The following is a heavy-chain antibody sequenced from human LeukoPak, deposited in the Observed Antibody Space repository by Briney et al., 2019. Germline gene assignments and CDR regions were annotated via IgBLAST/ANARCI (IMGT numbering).Heavy chain of an antibody. CDR1: GYTFTGYY. V-gene: IGHV1-2*02. CDR3: ARDREGYYDILTGYYGVGAFDI. CDR2: INPNSGGT. J-gene: IGHJ3*02. D-gene: IGHD3-9*01. Sequence: ASVKVSCKASGYTFTGYYMHWVRQAPGQGLEWMGWINPNSGGTDYAQKFQGRVTMTRDTSISTAYMELSRLRSDDTAVYYCARDREGYYDILTGYYGVGAFDIWGQGTMVTVSS.